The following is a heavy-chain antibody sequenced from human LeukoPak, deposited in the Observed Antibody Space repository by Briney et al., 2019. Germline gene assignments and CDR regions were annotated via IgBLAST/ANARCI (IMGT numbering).Heavy chain of an antibody. CDR1: GYPISSGYF. CDR3: VREVSGSYFSWFDP. V-gene: IGHV4-38-2*02. D-gene: IGHD3-10*01. J-gene: IGHJ5*02. Sequence: PSETLSLTCDVSGYPISSGYFWGWIRQPPGQGLEWMGSISHIGGAYYNPSLKSRVNISVDTSSNQFSLKLSSVTAADTAVYYCVREVSGSYFSWFDPWGQGTLVTVSS. CDR2: ISHIGGA.